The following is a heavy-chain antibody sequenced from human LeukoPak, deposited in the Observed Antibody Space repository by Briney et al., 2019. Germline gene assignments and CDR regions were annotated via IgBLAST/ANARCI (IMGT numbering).Heavy chain of an antibody. CDR2: ITVSGGST. V-gene: IGHV3-23*01. CDR3: AKDRLGALYYYDSSGYYRFDY. D-gene: IGHD3-22*01. J-gene: IGHJ4*01. CDR1: GFTFSSYA. Sequence: GGSLRLSCAASGFTFSSYAMSWVRQAPGKGLEWVSTITVSGGSTYYADSVKGRFTISRDNSKNTLYLQMNSLRAEDTAVYYCAKDRLGALYYYDSSGYYRFDYWGQGTLVTVSS.